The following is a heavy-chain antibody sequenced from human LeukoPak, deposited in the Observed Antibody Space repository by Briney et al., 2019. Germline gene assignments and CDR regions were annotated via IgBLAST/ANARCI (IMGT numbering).Heavy chain of an antibody. CDR1: GYTFNRYG. V-gene: IGHV1-18*01. CDR2: ISAYNGNA. Sequence: GASVTVSCKASGYTFNRYGISWVRQAPGQGLEWMGWISAYNGNANYAQKVQGRVTMTTNTSTSTAYMELRSLRSDDTAVYYCAREGAYGDFEYWGEGTLVSVSS. CDR3: AREGAYGDFEY. J-gene: IGHJ4*02. D-gene: IGHD4-17*01.